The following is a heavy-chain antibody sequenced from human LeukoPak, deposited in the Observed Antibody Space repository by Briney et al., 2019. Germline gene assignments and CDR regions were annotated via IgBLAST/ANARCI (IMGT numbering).Heavy chain of an antibody. V-gene: IGHV1-18*01. D-gene: IGHD3-16*01. J-gene: IGHJ4*02. Sequence: ASVKVSCKASGYTFTSYDINWVRQATGQGLEWMGWIGPNNGNTNYAQNLQGRVTMTTDTSTGTAYMELRSLRSDDTAVYFCARDSGGRGHFDFWGQGTLVTVSS. CDR3: ARDSGGRGHFDF. CDR1: GYTFTSYD. CDR2: IGPNNGNT.